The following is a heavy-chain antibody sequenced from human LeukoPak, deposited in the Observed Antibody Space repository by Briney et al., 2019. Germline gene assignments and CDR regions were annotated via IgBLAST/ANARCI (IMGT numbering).Heavy chain of an antibody. CDR2: IRYDGSNK. V-gene: IGHV3-30*02. Sequence: PGGSLRLSCAASGFTFSSYGMHWVRQAPGKGLEWVAFIRYDGSNKYYADSVKGRFTISRDNSKNTLYLQMNSLRVEDTAVYYCARDTYSRLDYWGQGTLVTVSS. D-gene: IGHD6-13*01. CDR1: GFTFSSYG. J-gene: IGHJ4*02. CDR3: ARDTYSRLDY.